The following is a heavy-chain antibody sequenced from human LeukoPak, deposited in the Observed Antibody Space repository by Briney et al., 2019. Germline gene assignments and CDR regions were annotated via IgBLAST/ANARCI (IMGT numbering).Heavy chain of an antibody. CDR2: INHSGST. J-gene: IGHJ3*02. CDR3: AREELTTVTRRGILAFDI. CDR1: GGSFSGYY. Sequence: SETLSLTCAVYGGSFSGYYWSWIRQPPGKGLEWIGEINHSGSTNYNPSLKSRVTISVDTSKNQFSLKLSSVTAADTAVYYCAREELTTVTRRGILAFDIWGQGTMVTVSS. D-gene: IGHD4-17*01. V-gene: IGHV4-34*01.